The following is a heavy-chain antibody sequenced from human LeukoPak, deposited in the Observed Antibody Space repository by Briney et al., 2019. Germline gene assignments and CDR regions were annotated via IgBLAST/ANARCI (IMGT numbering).Heavy chain of an antibody. J-gene: IGHJ5*02. D-gene: IGHD3-10*01. CDR2: ISAYNGNT. CDR3: ARDRYMVRGVIRWFDP. CDR1: GYTFTRYG. Sequence: ASVRVSCKASGYTFTRYGISWVRQAPGQGLEGMGWISAYNGNTNYAQKLQGRVTMTTDTSTSTAYMELRSLRSDDTAVYYCARDRYMVRGVIRWFDPWGQGTLVTVSS. V-gene: IGHV1-18*04.